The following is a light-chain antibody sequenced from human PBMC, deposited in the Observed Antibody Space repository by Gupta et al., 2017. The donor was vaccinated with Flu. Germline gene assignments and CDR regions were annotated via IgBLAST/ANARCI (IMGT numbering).Light chain of an antibody. CDR2: GSS. Sequence: QSVLTQPPSVSGAPGQRVPISCTGSSSNIGAGYDVHWYQQLPGRAPKVLIYGSSNRPSRVPDRFFGSKSGISASLAITGLQAEDEADYYCQSYDTSLSGWVFGGGTKVTAL. V-gene: IGLV1-40*01. CDR1: SSNIGAGYD. J-gene: IGLJ3*02. CDR3: QSYDTSLSGWV.